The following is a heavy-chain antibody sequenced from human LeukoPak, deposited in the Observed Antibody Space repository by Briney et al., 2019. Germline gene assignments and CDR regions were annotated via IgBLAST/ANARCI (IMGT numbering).Heavy chain of an antibody. CDR3: ARVPSYYDYVWGSYRSGAFDI. Sequence: SETVSLTCTVSGGSISSYYWSWIRQPPGKGLEWIGYIYYSGSTNYNPSLKSRVTISVDTSKNQFSLKLSSVTAADTAVYYCARVPSYYDYVWGSYRSGAFDIWGQGTMVTVSS. D-gene: IGHD3-16*02. CDR2: IYYSGST. V-gene: IGHV4-59*01. CDR1: GGSISSYY. J-gene: IGHJ3*02.